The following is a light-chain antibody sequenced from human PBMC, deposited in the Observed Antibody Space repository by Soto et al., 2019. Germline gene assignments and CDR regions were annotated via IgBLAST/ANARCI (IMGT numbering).Light chain of an antibody. CDR1: SSDVGSYNL. CDR3: SSYTSSMTNV. J-gene: IGLJ1*01. V-gene: IGLV2-14*02. Sequence: QSVLTQPASVSGSPGQSITISCTGTSSDVGSYNLVSWYRQHPGKAPKLMIYDVGDRPSGVSYRFSGSKSGNTASLTISGLQAADEADYFCSSYTSSMTNVFGSGTKVTVL. CDR2: DVG.